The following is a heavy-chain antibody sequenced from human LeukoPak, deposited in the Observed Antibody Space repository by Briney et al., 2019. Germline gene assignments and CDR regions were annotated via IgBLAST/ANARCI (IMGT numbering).Heavy chain of an antibody. CDR1: GFTFSYYW. D-gene: IGHD6-13*01. CDR2: IKQDGSEK. CDR3: LRDRGYSTYDC. V-gene: IGHV3-7*01. Sequence: GGALRLSCTPSGFTFSYYWINWVRQAPGKGLEGGASIKQDGSEKCYVDSVKGRFTISRDNAKNSVYLQMNNLRAEDTAVYSCLRDRGYSTYDCWGQGTLVTVSS. J-gene: IGHJ4*02.